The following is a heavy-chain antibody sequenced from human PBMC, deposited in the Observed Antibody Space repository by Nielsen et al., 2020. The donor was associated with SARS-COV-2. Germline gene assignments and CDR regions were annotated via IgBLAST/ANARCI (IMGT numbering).Heavy chain of an antibody. D-gene: IGHD3-22*01. J-gene: IGHJ4*02. V-gene: IGHV3-30-3*01. Sequence: GESLKISCAASGFTFSSYAMHWVRQAPGKGLEWVAVISYDGSNKYYADSVKGRFTISRDNSKNTLYLQMNSLRAEDTALYYCAKDTQDYDSSGWPNWGQGTLVTVSS. CDR1: GFTFSSYA. CDR2: ISYDGSNK. CDR3: AKDTQDYDSSGWPN.